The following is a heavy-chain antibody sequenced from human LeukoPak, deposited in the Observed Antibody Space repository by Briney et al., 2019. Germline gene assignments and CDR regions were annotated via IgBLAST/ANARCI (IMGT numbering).Heavy chain of an antibody. CDR1: GYSFTSYW. Sequence: GESQKISCKGSGYSFTSYWIGWVRQMPGKGLEWMGIIYPGDSDTRYSPSFQGQVTISADKSISTAYLQWSSLKASDTAMYYCARGYLAAFDAFDIWGQGTMVTVSS. D-gene: IGHD3-22*01. CDR3: ARGYLAAFDAFDI. J-gene: IGHJ3*02. CDR2: IYPGDSDT. V-gene: IGHV5-51*01.